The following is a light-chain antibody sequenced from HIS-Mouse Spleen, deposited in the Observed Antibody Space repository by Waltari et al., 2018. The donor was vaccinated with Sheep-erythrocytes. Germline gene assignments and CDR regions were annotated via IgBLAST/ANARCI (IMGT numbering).Light chain of an antibody. Sequence: QSALTQPPSASGSPGQSVTISCTGTSSDVGGYNYVSWSQQHPCKAPKLRIYDVSERTSGVPDRFSGSRSGSTASLTVSGLQAEDEAEYYCSSYAGSNNFEVFGGGTKLTVL. V-gene: IGLV2-8*01. CDR1: SSDVGGYNY. CDR2: DVS. J-gene: IGLJ3*02. CDR3: SSYAGSNNFEV.